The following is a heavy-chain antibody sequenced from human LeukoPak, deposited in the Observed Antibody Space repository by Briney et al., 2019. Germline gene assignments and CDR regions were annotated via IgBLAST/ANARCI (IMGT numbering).Heavy chain of an antibody. CDR1: GGTFSSYA. V-gene: IGHV1-69*01. CDR2: IIPIFGTA. J-gene: IGHJ4*02. CDR3: ARGFIPTTQSSGWYS. Sequence: SVTVSCKASGGTFSSYAISWVRQAPGQGLEWMGGIIPIFGTANYAQKFQGRVTITADESTSTAYMELSSLRSEDTAVYYCARGFIPTTQSSGWYSWGQGTLVTVSS. D-gene: IGHD6-19*01.